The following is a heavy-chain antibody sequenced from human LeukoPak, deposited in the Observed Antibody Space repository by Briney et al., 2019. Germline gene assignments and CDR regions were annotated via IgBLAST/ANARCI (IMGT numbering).Heavy chain of an antibody. J-gene: IGHJ6*02. CDR3: ARSYGMDV. V-gene: IGHV3-74*01. Sequence: GGSLRLSCAASGFTFSTYWMHWVRQAPGKGPVWVSRINSDGSSTIYADSVKGRFTISRDNAKSTLYLQMNSLRAEDTAVYYCARSYGMDVWGQGTTVTVSS. CDR1: GFTFSTYW. CDR2: INSDGSST.